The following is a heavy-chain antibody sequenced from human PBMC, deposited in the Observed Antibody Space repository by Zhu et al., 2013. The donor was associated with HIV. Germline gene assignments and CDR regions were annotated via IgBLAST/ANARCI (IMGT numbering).Heavy chain of an antibody. CDR3: ARVKEAFDI. Sequence: QVHLVQSGAEVKKAGASVKVSCKASGYIFTTYAISWVRQAPGQGLEWMGWISTKKXSTKSSQNLQGRVTMTIDTATSTAYMELRSLRSDDTAIYYCARVKEAFDIWGQGTLVTVSS. V-gene: IGHV1-18*04. CDR1: GYIFTTYA. J-gene: IGHJ3*02. CDR2: ISTKKXST.